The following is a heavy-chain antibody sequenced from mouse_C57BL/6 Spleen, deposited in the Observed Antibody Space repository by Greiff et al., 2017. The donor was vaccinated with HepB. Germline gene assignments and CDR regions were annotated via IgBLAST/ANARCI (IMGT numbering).Heavy chain of an antibody. V-gene: IGHV1-72*01. Sequence: VQLQQSGAELVKPGASVKLSCKASGYTFTSYWMHWVKQRPGRGLEWIGRIDPNSGGTKYNEKFKSKATLTVDKPSSTAYMQLSSLTSEDSAVYYCAREKLTGTRAHWYFDVWGTGTTVTVSS. CDR1: GYTFTSYW. CDR2: IDPNSGGT. D-gene: IGHD4-1*01. CDR3: AREKLTGTRAHWYFDV. J-gene: IGHJ1*03.